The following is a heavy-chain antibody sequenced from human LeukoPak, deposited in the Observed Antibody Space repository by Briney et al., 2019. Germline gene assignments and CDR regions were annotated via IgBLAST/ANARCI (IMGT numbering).Heavy chain of an antibody. D-gene: IGHD3-10*01. CDR1: GYTFTSYG. V-gene: IGHV1-18*01. Sequence: ASVKVSCKASGYTFTSYGISWVRPAPGQGLEWMGWISAYNGNTNYAQKLQGRVTMTTDTSTSTAYMELRSLRSDDTAVYYCARIHFNYYGSGSYYFGYFDYWGQGTLVTVSS. CDR3: ARIHFNYYGSGSYYFGYFDY. CDR2: ISAYNGNT. J-gene: IGHJ4*02.